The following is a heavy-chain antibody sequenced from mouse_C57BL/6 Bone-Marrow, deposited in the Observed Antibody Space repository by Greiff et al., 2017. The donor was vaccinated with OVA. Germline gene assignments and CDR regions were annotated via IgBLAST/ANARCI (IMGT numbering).Heavy chain of an antibody. J-gene: IGHJ2*01. CDR3: ARSGTN. D-gene: IGHD4-1*01. CDR2: IDPSDSYT. V-gene: IGHV1-50*01. Sequence: QVQLQQPGAELVKPGASVKLSCKASSYTFTSYWMQWVKQRPGQGLEWIGEIDPSDSYTNYNQKFKGKATLTVDTSSSTAYMQLSSLTSEDSAVYYCARSGTNWGQGTTLTVSS. CDR1: SYTFTSYW.